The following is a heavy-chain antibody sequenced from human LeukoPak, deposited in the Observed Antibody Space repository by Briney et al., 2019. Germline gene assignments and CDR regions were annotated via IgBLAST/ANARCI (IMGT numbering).Heavy chain of an antibody. CDR1: GYTFTSYG. CDR3: ARDSYSSGWYSSLGNDY. V-gene: IGHV1-18*01. D-gene: IGHD6-19*01. CDR2: ISAYNGNT. Sequence: ASVKVSCKASGYTFTSYGISWVRQAPGQGLEWMGWISAYNGNTNYAQKLQGRVTMTTDTSTSTAYMELRSLRSDDTAVYYCARDSYSSGWYSSLGNDYWGQGTLVTVSS. J-gene: IGHJ4*02.